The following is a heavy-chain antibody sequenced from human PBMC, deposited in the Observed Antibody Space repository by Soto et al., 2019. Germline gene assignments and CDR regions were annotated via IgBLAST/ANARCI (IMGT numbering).Heavy chain of an antibody. CDR2: ISYDGSNK. CDR3: AKDPSSSGWYDY. V-gene: IGHV3-30*18. D-gene: IGHD6-19*01. J-gene: IGHJ4*02. CDR1: GFTFSSYG. Sequence: LRLSCAASGFTFSSYGMHWVRQAPGKGLEWVAVISYDGSNKYYADSVKGRFTISRDNSKNTLYLQMNSLRAEDTAVYYCAKDPSSSGWYDYWGQGTLVTVSS.